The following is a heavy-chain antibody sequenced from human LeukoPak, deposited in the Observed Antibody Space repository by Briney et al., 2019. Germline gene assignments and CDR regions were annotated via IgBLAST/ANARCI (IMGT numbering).Heavy chain of an antibody. CDR2: IWYDGSNK. J-gene: IGHJ4*02. D-gene: IGHD2-15*01. V-gene: IGHV3-33*01. CDR3: ATDRATQYFDY. CDR1: GITFRSYG. Sequence: PGRSLRLSCAASGITFRSYGMHWVRQAPGKELEWVAFIWYDGSNKYYADSVKGRFTISRDNSRNTLFLQMNSLRAEDTAVYYCATDRATQYFDYWGQGTLVSVSS.